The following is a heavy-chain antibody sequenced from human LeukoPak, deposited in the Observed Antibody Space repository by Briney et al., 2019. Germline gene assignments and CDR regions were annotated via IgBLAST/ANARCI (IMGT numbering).Heavy chain of an antibody. Sequence: GGSLRLSCAASGFTFNNYAMNWVRQAPGKGLEWVSTITGSGGSTYYADSVKGRFTVSRDNSRNTLYLQMNSLRVEDTAVYYCARVRGGNRGDAFDIWGQGTMVTVSS. CDR2: ITGSGGST. CDR3: ARVRGGNRGDAFDI. D-gene: IGHD4-23*01. J-gene: IGHJ3*02. CDR1: GFTFNNYA. V-gene: IGHV3-23*01.